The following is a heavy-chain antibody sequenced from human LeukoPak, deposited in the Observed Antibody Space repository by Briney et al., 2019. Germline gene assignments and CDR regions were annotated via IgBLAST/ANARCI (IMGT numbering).Heavy chain of an antibody. V-gene: IGHV3-15*01. J-gene: IGHJ4*02. CDR1: GFIFSSAW. D-gene: IGHD2-2*01. CDR2: IKNKTNGGTT. Sequence: GGSLRLSCEASGFIFSSAWMTWVRQAPGKGLEGGGHIKNKTNGGTTEYAAPVKGRFILSRDDSKKTLYLQMNRLRTEDTAVYYCARGLCTSTSCYQGPFDFWGQGMLVTVSS. CDR3: ARGLCTSTSCYQGPFDF.